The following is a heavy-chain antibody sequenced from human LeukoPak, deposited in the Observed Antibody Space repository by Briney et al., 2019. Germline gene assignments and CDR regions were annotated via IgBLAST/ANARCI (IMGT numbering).Heavy chain of an antibody. CDR1: GGSISSGGYS. D-gene: IGHD5-24*01. CDR2: IYYSRST. CDR3: ARGVDGDY. Sequence: SETLSLTCTVSGGSISSGGYSWSWIRQHPGKGLEWIGYIYYSRSTYYNPSLKSRVTISVDTSKNQFSLKLSSVTAADTAVYYCARGVDGDYWGQGTLVTVSS. J-gene: IGHJ4*02. V-gene: IGHV4-31*03.